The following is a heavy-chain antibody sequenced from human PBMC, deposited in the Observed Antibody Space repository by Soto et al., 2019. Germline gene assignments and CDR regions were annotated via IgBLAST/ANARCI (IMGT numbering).Heavy chain of an antibody. Sequence: EVQLLESGGGLVQPGGSLRLSCAASGFTFSSYAMSWVRQAPGKGREWVSAISGSGGSTYYADSVKGRFTISRDNSKNPLYLQMNSLRAEDTAVYYCAKAGNGGDYGGYYWGQGTLVTVSS. J-gene: IGHJ4*02. V-gene: IGHV3-23*01. CDR3: AKAGNGGDYGGYY. CDR1: GFTFSSYA. D-gene: IGHD4-17*01. CDR2: ISGSGGST.